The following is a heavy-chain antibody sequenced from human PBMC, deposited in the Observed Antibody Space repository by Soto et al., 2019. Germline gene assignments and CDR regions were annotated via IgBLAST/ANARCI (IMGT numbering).Heavy chain of an antibody. D-gene: IGHD3-3*01. CDR2: ISADGSDK. V-gene: IGHV3-30*18. Sequence: VQLVESGGGVVQPGRSLRLSCAASGFTFSNFGMHWGRQAPGKGLEWVAAISADGSDKYFSDSVKGRFTISRDNSKNTLFLQMNSLRVEDTAVYYCTKGSEGARQKLDYWGQGTLVTVSS. J-gene: IGHJ4*02. CDR3: TKGSEGARQKLDY. CDR1: GFTFSNFG.